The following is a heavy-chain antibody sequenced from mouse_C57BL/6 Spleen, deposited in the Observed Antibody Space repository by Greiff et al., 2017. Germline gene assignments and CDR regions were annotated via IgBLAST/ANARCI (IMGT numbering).Heavy chain of an antibody. Sequence: VQLQQPGAELVKPGASVKLSCKASGYTFTSYWMQWVKQRPGQGLEWIGEIDPSDSYTNYNQKFKGKATLTVDTSSSTAYMQLSSLTSEDSAVYYCARCIVTAVVAHWYFDVWGTGTTVTVSS. V-gene: IGHV1-50*01. CDR3: ARCIVTAVVAHWYFDV. CDR1: GYTFTSYW. D-gene: IGHD1-1*01. CDR2: IDPSDSYT. J-gene: IGHJ1*03.